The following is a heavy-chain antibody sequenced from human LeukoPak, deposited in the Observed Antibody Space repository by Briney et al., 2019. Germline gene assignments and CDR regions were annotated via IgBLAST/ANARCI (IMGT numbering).Heavy chain of an antibody. J-gene: IGHJ5*02. D-gene: IGHD4-23*01. V-gene: IGHV4-38-2*02. CDR2: INHSGST. Sequence: SETLSLTCTVSGYSISSGYYWSWIRQPPGKGLEWIGEINHSGSTNYNPSLKSRVTISVDTSRNQFSLKLSSVTAADTAVYYCARGRVKGPWGQGTLVTVSS. CDR3: ARGRVKGP. CDR1: GYSISSGYY.